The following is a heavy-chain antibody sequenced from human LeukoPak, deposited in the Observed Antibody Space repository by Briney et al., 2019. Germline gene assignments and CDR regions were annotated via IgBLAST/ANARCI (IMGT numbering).Heavy chain of an antibody. J-gene: IGHJ5*02. V-gene: IGHV4-31*03. CDR2: IYYSGST. Sequence: SQTLSLTCTVSGGSISSGGYYWSWIRQPPGKGLEWIGYIYYSGSTYYNPSLKSRVTISVDTSKNQFSLKLSSVTAADTAVYYCARARHYYYDSSGYIFDPWGQGTLVTVSS. CDR3: ARARHYYYDSSGYIFDP. D-gene: IGHD3-22*01. CDR1: GGSISSGGYY.